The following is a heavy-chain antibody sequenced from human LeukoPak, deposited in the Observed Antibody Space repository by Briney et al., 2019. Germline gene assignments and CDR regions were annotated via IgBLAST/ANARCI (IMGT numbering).Heavy chain of an antibody. CDR3: AKGSYNYDSSADYMDV. CDR2: TYVSSGST. J-gene: IGHJ6*03. D-gene: IGHD3-22*01. Sequence: GGSLRLSCAASGFTFSSYAMSWVRQAPGRGLEWVSTTYVSSGSTYYADSVKGRFTVSRDNSKNTLYLQIIGLRAEDTAVYYCAKGSYNYDSSADYMDVWGKGTTVTVSS. CDR1: GFTFSSYA. V-gene: IGHV3-23*01.